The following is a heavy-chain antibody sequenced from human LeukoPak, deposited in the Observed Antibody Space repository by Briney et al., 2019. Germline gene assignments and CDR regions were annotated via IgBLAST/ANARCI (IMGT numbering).Heavy chain of an antibody. CDR3: VRSYHPGGWFDP. D-gene: IGHD2-21*01. J-gene: IGHJ5*02. Sequence: GGSLRLSCAASGFTFRSYDMHWVRQATGKGLEWDSGIGTAGEIYYPGSVKGRFTISRGNAKNSLYLQMNSLTAEDTAVHYCVRSYHPGGWFDPWGQGTLVTVSS. CDR1: GFTFRSYD. CDR2: IGTAGEI. V-gene: IGHV3-13*01.